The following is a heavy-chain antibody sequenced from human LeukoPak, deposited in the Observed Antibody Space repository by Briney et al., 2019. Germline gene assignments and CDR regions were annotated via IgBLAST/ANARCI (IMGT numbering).Heavy chain of an antibody. V-gene: IGHV3-21*01. CDR3: ASAQGGVILPDYFHH. D-gene: IGHD3-16*02. J-gene: IGHJ1*01. Sequence: PGGSLRLSCAASGFTFSSYSMNWVRQAPGKGLEWVSSISSSSSYIYYADSVKGRFTISRGNAKNSLYLQMNSLRADDTAVYFCASAQGGVILPDYFHHWGQGTLVTVSS. CDR2: ISSSSSYI. CDR1: GFTFSSYS.